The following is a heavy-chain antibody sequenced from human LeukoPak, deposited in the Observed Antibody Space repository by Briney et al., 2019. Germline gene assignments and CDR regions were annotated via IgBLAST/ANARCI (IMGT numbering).Heavy chain of an antibody. V-gene: IGHV1-69*05. CDR1: GGTFSSYA. J-gene: IGHJ4*02. CDR3: ASSPRGYSYGTYFDY. Sequence: GSSVTVSFKASGGTFSSYAISWVRQAPGQGLEWMGGIIPSFGTANYAQKFQGRVTITTDEYTSTAYMELSSLRSEDTAVYYCASSPRGYSYGTYFDYWGQGTLVTVSS. CDR2: IIPSFGTA. D-gene: IGHD5-18*01.